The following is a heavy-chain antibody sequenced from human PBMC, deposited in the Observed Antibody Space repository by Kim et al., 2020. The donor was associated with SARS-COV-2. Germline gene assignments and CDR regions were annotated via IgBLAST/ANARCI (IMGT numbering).Heavy chain of an antibody. Sequence: GGSLRLSCAASGFPFSNYAMSWVRQAPGKGLEWVSAISGHGSNTYYADSVKGRFTISRDKSKSTLFLQMNSLIGEDTAVYYCAKDLVGSGDYYNFIDCWGQGTLVTVSS. CDR2: ISGHGSNT. CDR1: GFPFSNYA. CDR3: AKDLVGSGDYYNFIDC. V-gene: IGHV3-23*01. J-gene: IGHJ4*02. D-gene: IGHD3-10*01.